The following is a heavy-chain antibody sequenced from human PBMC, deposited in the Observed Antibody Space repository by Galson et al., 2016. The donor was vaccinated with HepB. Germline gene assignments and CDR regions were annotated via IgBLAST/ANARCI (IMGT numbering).Heavy chain of an antibody. Sequence: ETLSLTCTVSGGSISSYYWSWIRQPPGKGLEWIGYIYHSGSTYYNPSLKSRVTISVDTSKNQFSLKLSSVTAAATAVYYCARAQVGEIAAAGTWFDYWGQGTLVTVSS. CDR1: GGSISSYY. CDR2: IYHSGST. V-gene: IGHV4-59*04. D-gene: IGHD6-13*01. J-gene: IGHJ4*02. CDR3: ARAQVGEIAAAGTWFDY.